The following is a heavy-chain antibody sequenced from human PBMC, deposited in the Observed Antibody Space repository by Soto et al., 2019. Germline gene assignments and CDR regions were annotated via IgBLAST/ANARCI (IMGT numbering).Heavy chain of an antibody. Sequence: PSETLSLTCTVSGSSISSNYWTWIRQPPGKGRVWSGSVYHSGSPDHKPSLRSRVTRSEETSKSQFSVKVKSMTAAHTAVYYWARCRRQAVAGYTLDNWGQGILVTVSS. D-gene: IGHD1-1*01. CDR3: ARCRRQAVAGYTLDN. J-gene: IGHJ4*02. CDR2: VYHSGSP. V-gene: IGHV4-59*01. CDR1: GSSISSNY.